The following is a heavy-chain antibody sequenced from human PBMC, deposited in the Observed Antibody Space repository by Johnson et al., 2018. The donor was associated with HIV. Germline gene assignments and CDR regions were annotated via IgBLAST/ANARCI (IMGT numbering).Heavy chain of an antibody. D-gene: IGHD3-22*01. V-gene: IGHV3-23*04. Sequence: VQLVESGGGLVQPGGSLRLSCAASGLTFTNAWMNWVRQAPGKGLEWVSAISGSGGSTYYADSVKGRFTISRDNSKNTLYLQMNSLRAEDTAVYYCAKDPYDSSGYRRDAFDIWGQGTMVTVSS. J-gene: IGHJ3*02. CDR1: GLTFTNAW. CDR3: AKDPYDSSGYRRDAFDI. CDR2: ISGSGGST.